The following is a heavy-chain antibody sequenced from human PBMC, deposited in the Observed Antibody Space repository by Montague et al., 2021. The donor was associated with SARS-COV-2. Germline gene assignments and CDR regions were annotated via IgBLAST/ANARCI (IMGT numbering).Heavy chain of an antibody. J-gene: IGHJ6*02. CDR2: IDWDDDK. V-gene: IGHV2-70*01. Sequence: PALVKPTQTLSLTCTFSGFSPSTSGMCVSWIRKPPGKALEWLALIDWDDDKYYSTSLKTRLTISKDTSKNQVVLTMTNMDPVDTATYYCARLSVAPATIVSLYYYYGMDVWGQGTTVTVSS. CDR1: GFSPSTSGMC. D-gene: IGHD2-2*02. CDR3: ARLSVAPATIVSLYYYYGMDV.